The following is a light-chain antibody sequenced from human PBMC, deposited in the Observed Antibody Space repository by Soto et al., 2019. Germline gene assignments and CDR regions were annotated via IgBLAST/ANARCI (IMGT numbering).Light chain of an antibody. Sequence: QSVLTQPPSASGTHGQIVAISCSGSSSNIGSNTVTWYQQLPGTAPKLLIYSTSQRSSGVPGRFSGSKSGASASLSISGLQSEDEADYYCAAWDDRLDVYVFGTGTKLTVL. CDR3: AAWDDRLDVYV. J-gene: IGLJ1*01. CDR2: STS. V-gene: IGLV1-44*01. CDR1: SSNIGSNT.